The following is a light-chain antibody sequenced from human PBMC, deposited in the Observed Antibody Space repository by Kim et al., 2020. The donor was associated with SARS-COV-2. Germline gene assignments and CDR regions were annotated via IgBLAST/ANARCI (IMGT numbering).Light chain of an antibody. CDR2: AAS. J-gene: IGKJ5*01. Sequence: SVVDRVTLTCRASQSISSYLNWYQQKPGKAPKLLIYAASSLQSGVPSRFSGSGSGTDFTLTISSLQPEDFATYYCQQSYSTLSITFGQGTRLEIK. CDR1: QSISSY. CDR3: QQSYSTLSIT. V-gene: IGKV1-39*01.